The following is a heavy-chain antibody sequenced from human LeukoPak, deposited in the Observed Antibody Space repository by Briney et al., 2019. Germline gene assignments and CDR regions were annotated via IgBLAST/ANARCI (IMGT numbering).Heavy chain of an antibody. CDR2: IYTSGST. J-gene: IGHJ4*02. V-gene: IGHV4-4*07. Sequence: SETLSLTCTVSGGSISSYFWSWIRQPAGKGLEWIGRIYTSGSTNYNPSLKSRVTMSVDTSKNQFSLKLSSVTAADTAVYYCARVLRDSSGWAIDYWGQGTLVTVSS. D-gene: IGHD6-19*01. CDR3: ARVLRDSSGWAIDY. CDR1: GGSISSYF.